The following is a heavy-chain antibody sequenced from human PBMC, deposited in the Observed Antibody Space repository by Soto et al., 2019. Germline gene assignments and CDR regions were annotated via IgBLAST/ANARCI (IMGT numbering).Heavy chain of an antibody. Sequence: TSETLSLTCHVSGVPIDQYYWTWIRQSPGRGLEWIGYILHRGGTNYSPSLKSRVTISADVSESLVSLTMTSVTDADTAHYYCGRGTHPQTFSPGDVGGPGTSVPVSS. V-gene: IGHV4-59*01. CDR2: ILHRGGT. CDR3: GRGTHPQTFSPGDV. CDR1: GVPIDQYY. D-gene: IGHD3-10*01. J-gene: IGHJ6*02.